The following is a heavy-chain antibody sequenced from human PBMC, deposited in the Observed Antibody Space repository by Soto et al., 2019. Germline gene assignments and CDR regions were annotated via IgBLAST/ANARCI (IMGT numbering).Heavy chain of an antibody. V-gene: IGHV3-48*01. CDR1: GLTFSSYS. D-gene: IGHD2-8*01. CDR2: ISTRSTTI. J-gene: IGHJ4*02. CDR3: VMGYYFDY. Sequence: EVQLVESGGGLVQPGGSLRLSCAASGLTFSSYSMNWVRQAPGKALECVSDISTRSTTIHYADSVKGRFTISRDNAKNSLYLQMNSRRAEDTAVYYCVMGYYFDYWGQGTPVTVSS.